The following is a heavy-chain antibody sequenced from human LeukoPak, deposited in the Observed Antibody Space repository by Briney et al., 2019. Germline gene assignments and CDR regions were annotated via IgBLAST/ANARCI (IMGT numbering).Heavy chain of an antibody. D-gene: IGHD4-17*01. CDR3: ARAHDYDDYVSIWFDP. V-gene: IGHV4-61*03. J-gene: IGHJ5*02. Sequence: SETLTLTCPASGASVSSSTSYWSCIRQPPGKGLEWTGYIYYSGSTNCNPSLESRVAIVMDTSRNHFSLRLRSVTAADTAVYYCARAHDYDDYVSIWFDPWGPG. CDR2: IYYSGST. CDR1: GASVSSSTSY.